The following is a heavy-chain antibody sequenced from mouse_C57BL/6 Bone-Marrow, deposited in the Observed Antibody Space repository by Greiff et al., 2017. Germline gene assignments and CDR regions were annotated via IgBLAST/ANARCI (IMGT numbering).Heavy chain of an antibody. J-gene: IGHJ1*03. V-gene: IGHV2-9-1*01. Sequence: QVQLKESGPGLVAPSQSLSITCTVSGFSFTSYAISWVRQPPGKGLEWLGVIWTGGGTNYYSALKSRLSISKDNSKSQVFLKMNSLQTDDTARYYCASAYDYDGERYFDVWGTGTTVTVSS. CDR2: IWTGGGT. D-gene: IGHD2-4*01. CDR1: GFSFTSYA. CDR3: ASAYDYDGERYFDV.